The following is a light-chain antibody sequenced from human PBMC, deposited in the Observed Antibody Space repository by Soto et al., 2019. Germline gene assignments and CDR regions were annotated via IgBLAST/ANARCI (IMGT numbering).Light chain of an antibody. CDR1: QSVSSY. CDR2: DAS. CDR3: QQRSNWPMYT. J-gene: IGKJ2*01. Sequence: EIVLTQSPATLSLSPGERATLSCRASQSVSSYLAWYQQKPGQAPRLLIYDASNRATGIPARFSGSGSGTDFTLTISSLEHEDFEVYYCQQRSNWPMYTFGQGTKLEIK. V-gene: IGKV3-11*01.